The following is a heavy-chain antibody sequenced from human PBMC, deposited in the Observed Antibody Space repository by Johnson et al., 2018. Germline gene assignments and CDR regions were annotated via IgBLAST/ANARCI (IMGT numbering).Heavy chain of an antibody. CDR2: ITRGGNYV. J-gene: IGHJ3*02. CDR1: GFTFSDYY. V-gene: IGHV3-11*01. CDR3: SRDRRLGYSYGPGGDTFDI. D-gene: IGHD5-18*01. Sequence: QVQLVQSGGGLVKPGGSLRLSCIASGFTFSDYYMTWIRQAPGKGLEWVSYITRGGNYVYSADSLTGPFPISRDNAHNSMYLQMNSLRAEDTAVYYCSRDRRLGYSYGPGGDTFDIWGQGTMVTVSS.